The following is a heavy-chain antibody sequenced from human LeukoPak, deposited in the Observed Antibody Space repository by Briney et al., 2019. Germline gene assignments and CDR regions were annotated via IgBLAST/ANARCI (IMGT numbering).Heavy chain of an antibody. D-gene: IGHD6-19*01. CDR1: GFTFRNYG. Sequence: PGRSLRLSCVASGFTFRNYGIHWVRQAPGKGLEWVAVIWSNGDKRYYADSVKGRFTISRDNSKNTLYLQMNSLRAEDTAFEYCARDLAGGNTWSFDSWGQGTLVIVSS. J-gene: IGHJ4*02. CDR3: ARDLAGGNTWSFDS. CDR2: IWSNGDKR. V-gene: IGHV3-33*01.